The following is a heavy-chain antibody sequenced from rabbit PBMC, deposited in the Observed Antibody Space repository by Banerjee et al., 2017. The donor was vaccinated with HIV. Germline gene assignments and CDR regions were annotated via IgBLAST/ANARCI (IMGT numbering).Heavy chain of an antibody. CDR1: GFSFSSSYW. CDR3: ARSVGSWNDAGSAYYL. Sequence: EESGGGLVKPEGSLTLTCTASGFSFSSSYWICWVRQAPGKGLEWIACIYVDDDSTYYASWAKGRFTISKTSSTTVTLQMTSLTAADTATYFCARSVGSWNDAGSAYYLRGPGTLVTVS. CDR2: IYVDDDST. V-gene: IGHV1S45*01. D-gene: IGHD3-1*01. J-gene: IGHJ4*01.